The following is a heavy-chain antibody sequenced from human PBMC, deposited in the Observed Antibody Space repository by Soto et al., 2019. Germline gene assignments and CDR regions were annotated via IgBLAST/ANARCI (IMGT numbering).Heavy chain of an antibody. J-gene: IGHJ3*02. CDR3: ASASSWHSLWTRETQNHAFDI. CDR2: TYYRSKWYN. D-gene: IGHD6-13*01. Sequence: SQTLSLTCAISGDSVSSNSAAWNWIRQSPSRGLEWLGRTYYRSKWYNDYAVSVKSRITINPDTSKNQFSLQLNSVTPEDTAVYYCASASSWHSLWTRETQNHAFDIWGQGTMVTVSS. V-gene: IGHV6-1*01. CDR1: GDSVSSNSAA.